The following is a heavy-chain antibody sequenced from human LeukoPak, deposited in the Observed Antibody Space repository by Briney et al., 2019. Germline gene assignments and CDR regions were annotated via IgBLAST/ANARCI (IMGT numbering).Heavy chain of an antibody. V-gene: IGHV3-30*02. CDR2: IRYDGNNK. D-gene: IGHD2-2*01. CDR3: AKVTMDPYYYYYMDV. J-gene: IGHJ6*03. Sequence: GGSLRLSCAASGFTFSSYGMHWVRQAPGKGLEWVAFIRYDGNNKYYADSVKGRFTISRDNSKNTLYLQMNSRRAEDTAVYYCAKVTMDPYYYYYMDVWGKGTMVTISS. CDR1: GFTFSSYG.